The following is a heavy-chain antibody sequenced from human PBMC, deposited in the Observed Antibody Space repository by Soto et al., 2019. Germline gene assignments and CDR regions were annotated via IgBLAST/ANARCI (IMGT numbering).Heavy chain of an antibody. V-gene: IGHV4-39*01. D-gene: IGHD5-12*01. Sequence: SETLSLTCTVSGGSISSSSYYWGWIRQPPGKGLEWIGSIYYSGSTYYNPSLKSRVTISVDTSKNQFSLKLSSVTAADTAVYYCASHTIVATTLSNFDYWGQGTLVTVSS. CDR3: ASHTIVATTLSNFDY. CDR2: IYYSGST. CDR1: GGSISSSSYY. J-gene: IGHJ4*02.